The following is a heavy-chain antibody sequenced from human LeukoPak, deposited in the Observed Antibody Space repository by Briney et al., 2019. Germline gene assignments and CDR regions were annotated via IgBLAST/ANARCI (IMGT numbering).Heavy chain of an antibody. D-gene: IGHD2-2*02. V-gene: IGHV3-23*01. CDR2: ISGGGGTT. Sequence: GGSLRLSCAASGFTFSSYAMNWVRQAPGKGLEWVSAISGGGGTTYYADSVKGRFTISRDNSKDSLYLQMNSLRTEDTALYYCAKDSANTYLPDYWGQGTLVTVSS. CDR1: GFTFSSYA. J-gene: IGHJ4*02. CDR3: AKDSANTYLPDY.